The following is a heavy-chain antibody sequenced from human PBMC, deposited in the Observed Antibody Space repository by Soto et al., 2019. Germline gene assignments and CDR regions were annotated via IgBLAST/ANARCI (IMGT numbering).Heavy chain of an antibody. CDR1: GGSISSGDYY. J-gene: IGHJ6*04. CDR3: DRVRVQRGEEVARLAPYGMDV. V-gene: IGHV4-30-4*01. CDR2: IYYSGST. Sequence: SETLSLTCTVSGGSISSGDYYWSWIRQPPGKGLEWIGYIYYSGSTYYNPSLKSRVTISVDTSKNQFSLKLSSVTAADTAVYYCDRVRVQRGEEVARLAPYGMDVRGTAPTVTGS. D-gene: IGHD6-6*01.